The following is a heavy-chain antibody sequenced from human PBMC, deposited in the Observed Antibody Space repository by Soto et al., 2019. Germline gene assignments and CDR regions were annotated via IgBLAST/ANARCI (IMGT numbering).Heavy chain of an antibody. Sequence: PSETLSLTCAVYGGSFSGYYWSWIRQPPGKGLEWIGEINHSGSTNYNPSLKSRVTISVDTSKNQSSLKLSSVTAADTAVYYCARGGRGSFYYYDSSGYYRSYNWFDPWGQGTLVTVSS. CDR2: INHSGST. J-gene: IGHJ5*02. CDR3: ARGGRGSFYYYDSSGYYRSYNWFDP. CDR1: GGSFSGYY. V-gene: IGHV4-34*01. D-gene: IGHD3-22*01.